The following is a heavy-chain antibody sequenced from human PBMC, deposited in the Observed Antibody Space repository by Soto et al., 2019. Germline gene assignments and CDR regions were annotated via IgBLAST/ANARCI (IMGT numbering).Heavy chain of an antibody. CDR3: ARDWGTYDSSGYYHRRYNWFDP. CDR1: GGSISSGGYY. J-gene: IGHJ5*02. D-gene: IGHD3-22*01. Sequence: SETLSLTCTVSGGSISSGGYYWSWIRQHPGKGLEWIGYIYYSGSTYYNPSLKSRVTISVDTSKNQFSLKLSSVTAADTAVYYCARDWGTYDSSGYYHRRYNWFDPWGQGTLVTVSS. CDR2: IYYSGST. V-gene: IGHV4-31*03.